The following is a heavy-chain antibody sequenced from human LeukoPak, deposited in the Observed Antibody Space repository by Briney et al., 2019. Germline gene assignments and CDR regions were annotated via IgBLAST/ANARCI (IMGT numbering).Heavy chain of an antibody. Sequence: GASVKVSCKASGGTFSSYAISWVRQAPGQGLEWMGGIIPIFGTANYAQKFQGRVTITADESASTAYMELSSLRSEDTAVYYCASYYGSGSYHRDYCYGMDVWGKGTTVTVSS. CDR3: ASYYGSGSYHRDYCYGMDV. J-gene: IGHJ6*04. CDR2: IIPIFGTA. V-gene: IGHV1-69*13. CDR1: GGTFSSYA. D-gene: IGHD3-10*01.